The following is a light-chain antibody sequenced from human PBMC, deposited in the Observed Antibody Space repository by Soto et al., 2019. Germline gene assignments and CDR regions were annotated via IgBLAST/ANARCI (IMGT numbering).Light chain of an antibody. CDR2: DVT. CDR1: SSDVGGYNY. V-gene: IGLV2-14*03. CDR3: SSFTNSSVL. Sequence: QSALTQPASVSGSPGKSITISCTGTSSDVGGYNYVSWYQHHPGKAPKLIIYDVTYRPSGVSNRFSGSKSGNTASLTISGLQAEDEADYYCSSFTNSSVLFGGGTKLTVL. J-gene: IGLJ2*01.